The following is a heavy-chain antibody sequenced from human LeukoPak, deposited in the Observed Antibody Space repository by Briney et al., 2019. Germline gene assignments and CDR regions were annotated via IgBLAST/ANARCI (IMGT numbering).Heavy chain of an antibody. Sequence: PVGSLRLSCAASGFTFSSYEMNWVRQAPGKGLEWVSYISSSGSTIYYADSVKGRFTISRDNAKNSLYLQMNSLRAEDTAVYYCARETSSSGYPDYWGQGTLVTVSS. CDR2: ISSSGSTI. CDR1: GFTFSSYE. CDR3: ARETSSSGYPDY. D-gene: IGHD3-22*01. V-gene: IGHV3-48*03. J-gene: IGHJ4*02.